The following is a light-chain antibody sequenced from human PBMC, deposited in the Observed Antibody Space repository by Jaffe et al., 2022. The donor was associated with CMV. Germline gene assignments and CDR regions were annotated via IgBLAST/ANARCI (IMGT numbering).Light chain of an antibody. J-gene: IGKJ4*02. CDR3: QHHTVWPPVT. CDR2: ETS. V-gene: IGKV3-11*02. Sequence: EIVLTQSPATLSLSPGERAALSCRASQDIGPYLAWYQQRPGQAPRLVIYETSKRASDIPARFSGSGSRRDFTLNIAGLQSEDFAVYYCQHHTVWPPVTFGGGTRVE. CDR1: QDIGPY.